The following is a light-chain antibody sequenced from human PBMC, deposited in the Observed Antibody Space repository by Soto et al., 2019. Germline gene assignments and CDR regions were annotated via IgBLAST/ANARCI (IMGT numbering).Light chain of an antibody. CDR1: QNIERW. CDR2: DVS. V-gene: IGKV1-5*01. J-gene: IGKJ1*01. CDR3: QHYNSYSEA. Sequence: IPLTQSPATRAATMGRSGTITCRASQNIERWLAWYQQKPGKAPKLLLYDVSSLESGVPSRFSGSGSGTEFILIISSLQPDDFATYYCQHYNSYSEAFGQGTKVDIK.